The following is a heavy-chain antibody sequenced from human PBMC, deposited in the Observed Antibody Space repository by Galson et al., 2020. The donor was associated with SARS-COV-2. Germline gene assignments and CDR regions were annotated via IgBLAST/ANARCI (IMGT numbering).Heavy chain of an antibody. CDR1: GFTFSSHA. V-gene: IGHV3-33*01. Sequence: GGSLRLSCVASGFTFSSHAMHWVRQAPGKGLEWVAQIYYDGSEKYYGDSVKGRFTIARDSSRNTVYLQMNNLRADYTAVYYCARDGQLSSGWAFDYWGRGTRVTVS. J-gene: IGHJ4*02. CDR2: IYYDGSEK. D-gene: IGHD3-22*01. CDR3: ARDGQLSSGWAFDY.